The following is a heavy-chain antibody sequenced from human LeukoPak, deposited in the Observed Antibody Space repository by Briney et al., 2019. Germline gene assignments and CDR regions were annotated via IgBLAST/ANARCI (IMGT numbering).Heavy chain of an antibody. Sequence: GGSLRLSCAASGFTLNTNYMNWVRQVPGKGLEWVSVIYAGGNTYYADSVKERFTISRDSSRNTLYLQMNSLRGDDTAVYYCAREVYSSTWFDLWGQGTLVTVSS. D-gene: IGHD6-13*01. CDR2: IYAGGNT. CDR1: GFTLNTNY. CDR3: AREVYSSTWFDL. J-gene: IGHJ4*02. V-gene: IGHV3-66*01.